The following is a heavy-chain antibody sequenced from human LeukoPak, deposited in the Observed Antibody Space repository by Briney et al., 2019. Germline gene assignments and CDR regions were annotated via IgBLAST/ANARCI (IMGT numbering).Heavy chain of an antibody. J-gene: IGHJ4*02. V-gene: IGHV4-59*01. CDR3: ARGHIYYFDY. Sequence: SETLSLTCTVSVGSSSGYYWTWIRQPPGKGLEWIGYMYYSGSTNYNPSLKSRVTISVDTSKNQLSLKLRSVTAADTAVYYCARGHIYYFDYWGQGTLVTVSS. CDR1: VGSSSGYY. D-gene: IGHD3-3*02. CDR2: MYYSGST.